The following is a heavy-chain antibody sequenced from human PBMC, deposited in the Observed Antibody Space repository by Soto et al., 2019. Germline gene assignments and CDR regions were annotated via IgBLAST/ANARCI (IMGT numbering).Heavy chain of an antibody. CDR3: AKLQVMHSSSWYHYYYYGMDV. J-gene: IGHJ6*02. V-gene: IGHV3-30*18. Sequence: GGSLRLSCAASGFTFSSYGMHWVRQAPGKGLEWVAVISYDGSNKYYADSVKGRFTISRDNSKNTLYLQMNSLRAEDTAVYYCAKLQVMHSSSWYHYYYYGMDVWGQGTTVTVSS. CDR2: ISYDGSNK. D-gene: IGHD6-13*01. CDR1: GFTFSSYG.